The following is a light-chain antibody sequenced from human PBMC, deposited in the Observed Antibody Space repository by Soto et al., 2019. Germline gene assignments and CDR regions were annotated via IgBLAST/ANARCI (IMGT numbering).Light chain of an antibody. J-gene: IGKJ3*01. V-gene: IGKV4-1*01. CDR1: QSVLFSSNNKNY. CDR3: QQFYATPFT. CDR2: WSS. Sequence: DIVMTQSPDSLAVSLGERATIHCKSSQSVLFSSNNKNYLAWYQQKPGQPPKLLIYWSSTRESGVPDRFSGIGSGRDFTITISSLQAEDVAVYFCQQFYATPFTFGPGTKVDIK.